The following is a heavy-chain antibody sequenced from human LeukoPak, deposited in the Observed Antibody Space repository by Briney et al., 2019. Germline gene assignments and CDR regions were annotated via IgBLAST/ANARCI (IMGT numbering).Heavy chain of an antibody. V-gene: IGHV1-2*04. CDR2: INPNSGGT. D-gene: IGHD6-13*01. J-gene: IGHJ4*02. CDR1: GYTFTGYY. Sequence: ASVKVSCKASGYTFTGYYMHWVRQAPGQGLEWMGWINPNSGGTNYAQKFRGWVTMTRDTSISTAYMELSRLRSDDTAVYYCARGLSRSRTSSPIGYWGQGTLVTVSS. CDR3: ARGLSRSRTSSPIGY.